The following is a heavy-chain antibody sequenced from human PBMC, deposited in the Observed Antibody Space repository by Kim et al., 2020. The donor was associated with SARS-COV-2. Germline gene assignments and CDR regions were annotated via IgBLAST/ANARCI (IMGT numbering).Heavy chain of an antibody. CDR3: ARVPSSGAWFDP. J-gene: IGHJ5*02. Sequence: YSNPSLKSRVTISVDPSKNQFSLKLSSVTAADTAVYYCARVPSSGAWFDPWGQGTLVTVSS. D-gene: IGHD6-6*01. V-gene: IGHV4-31*02.